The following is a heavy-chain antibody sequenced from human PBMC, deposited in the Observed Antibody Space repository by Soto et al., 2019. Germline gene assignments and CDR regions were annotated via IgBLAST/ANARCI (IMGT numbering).Heavy chain of an antibody. CDR3: AKDRSPFTSSSGWPRWTFDF. D-gene: IGHD6-19*01. CDR1: GFSFNDYA. J-gene: IGHJ4*02. V-gene: IGHV3-9*01. Sequence: EVQLVESGGGLVQPGRSLRLSCAASGFSFNDYAMHWVRQAPGEGLEWVSHISWNSGSIGYADSVKGRFTISRDNAKNSLYLQMNSLRAEDTALYYCAKDRSPFTSSSGWPRWTFDFWGQGTLVTVSS. CDR2: ISWNSGSI.